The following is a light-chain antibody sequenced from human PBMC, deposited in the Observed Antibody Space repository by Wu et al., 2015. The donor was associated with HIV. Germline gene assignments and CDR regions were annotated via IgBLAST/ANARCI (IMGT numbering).Light chain of an antibody. CDR2: GAS. J-gene: IGKJ3*01. CDR3: QQYKDGPPFT. CDR1: QSVGTK. Sequence: EIEMTQSPVILSVSPGARVSLSCRASQSVGTKLAWYQQKLGQAPRLLIHGASTRANGVPARFSGSGSGTDFTLTISSLQSEDFGLYFCQQYKDGPPFTFGPGTXV. V-gene: IGKV3-15*01.